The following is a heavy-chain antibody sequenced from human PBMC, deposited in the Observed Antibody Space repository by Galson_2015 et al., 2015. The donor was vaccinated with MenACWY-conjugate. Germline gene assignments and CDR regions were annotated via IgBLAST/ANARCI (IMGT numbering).Heavy chain of an antibody. CDR2: ISGTSGHI. CDR1: GFTFSNDA. Sequence: SLRLSCAASGFTFSNDAMGWVRQAPGKGLQWVSVISGTSGHIYYANSVKGRFTISRDNSKNTLYLQMNSLRAEDTAIYYCAKDPSDYPSGDAFDFWGQGTMVTVSS. D-gene: IGHD4-17*01. CDR3: AKDPSDYPSGDAFDF. J-gene: IGHJ3*01. V-gene: IGHV3-23*01.